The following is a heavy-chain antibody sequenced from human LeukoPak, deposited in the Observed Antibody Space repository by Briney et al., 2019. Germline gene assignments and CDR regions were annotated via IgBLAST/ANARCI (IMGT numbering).Heavy chain of an antibody. J-gene: IGHJ6*02. V-gene: IGHV3-7*01. D-gene: IGHD6-13*01. Sequence: GGSLRLSCAASGFTFSSYWMSWVRQAPGKGLEWVANIKQDGSEKYYVDSVKGRFTISRDNAKNSLYLQMNSLRAEDTAVYYCARDQSNPFPQLFSSSWYGVYYYGMDVWGQGTTVTVSS. CDR1: GFTFSSYW. CDR3: ARDQSNPFPQLFSSSWYGVYYYGMDV. CDR2: IKQDGSEK.